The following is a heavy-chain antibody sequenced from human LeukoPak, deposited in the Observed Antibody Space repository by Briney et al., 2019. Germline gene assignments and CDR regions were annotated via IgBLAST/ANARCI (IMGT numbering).Heavy chain of an antibody. CDR1: GGSISSYS. Sequence: PSETLSLTCAVSGGSISSYSWSWIRQPAGKGLEWIGRIYTSGSTNYNPSLKSRVTMSLDTSKNQLSLKLTSVTAADTAVYYCARENCSGGSCYPSYYYGMDVWGQGTLVTVSS. CDR2: IYTSGST. CDR3: ARENCSGGSCYPSYYYGMDV. J-gene: IGHJ6*02. D-gene: IGHD2-15*01. V-gene: IGHV4-4*07.